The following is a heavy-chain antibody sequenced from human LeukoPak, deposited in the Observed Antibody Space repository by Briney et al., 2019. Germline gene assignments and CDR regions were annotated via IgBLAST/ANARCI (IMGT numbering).Heavy chain of an antibody. J-gene: IGHJ6*03. CDR3: AREDRECDLRPYYMDV. Sequence: PGGSLRLSCAASGSTFSSYSMNWVRQAPGKGLEWVSSISSSSSYIYYADSVKGRFTISRDNAKNSLYLQMNSLRAEDTAVYYCAREDRECDLRPYYMDVWGKGTTVTVSS. D-gene: IGHD2-21*02. CDR2: ISSSSSYI. CDR1: GSTFSSYS. V-gene: IGHV3-21*01.